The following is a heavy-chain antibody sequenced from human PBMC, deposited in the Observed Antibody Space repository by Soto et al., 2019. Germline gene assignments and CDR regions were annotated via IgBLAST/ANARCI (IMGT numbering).Heavy chain of an antibody. CDR2: IKSKTDGGTT. CDR1: GFTFSNAW. D-gene: IGHD3-10*01. Sequence: EVQLVESGGGLVKPGGSLRLSCAASGFTFSNAWMSWVRQAPGKGLEWVGRIKSKTDGGTTDYAAPVKGRFTISRDDSKNTLYLQMNSLKTEDTAVYYCTTDQRGHYYGSGSYSDYWGQGTLVTVSS. CDR3: TTDQRGHYYGSGSYSDY. V-gene: IGHV3-15*01. J-gene: IGHJ4*02.